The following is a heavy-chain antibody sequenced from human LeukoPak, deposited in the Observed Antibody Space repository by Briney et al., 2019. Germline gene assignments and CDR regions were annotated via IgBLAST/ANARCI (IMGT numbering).Heavy chain of an antibody. CDR2: ISSNGGST. CDR1: GFTFSSYA. CDR3: VKDLRYYDSSGYRDAFDI. V-gene: IGHV3-64D*09. J-gene: IGHJ3*02. Sequence: GGSLRLSRSASGFTFSSYAMHWVRQAPGKGLEYVSAISSNGGSTYYADSVKGRFTISRDNSKNTLYLQMSSLRAEDTAVYYCVKDLRYYDSSGYRDAFDIWGQGTMVTVSS. D-gene: IGHD3-22*01.